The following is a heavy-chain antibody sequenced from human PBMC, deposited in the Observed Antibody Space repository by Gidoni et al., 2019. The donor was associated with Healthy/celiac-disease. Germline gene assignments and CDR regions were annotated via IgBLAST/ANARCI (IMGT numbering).Heavy chain of an antibody. J-gene: IGHJ4*02. CDR2: ISSSSSYI. V-gene: IGHV3-21*01. Sequence: EVQLVESGGGLVKPGGSLRLSCAASGFTSSSYSINWVRQAPGKGLEWVSSISSSSSYIYYTDSVKGRFTISRDNARSSLYLQMNSLRAEDTAVYYCARDGRCCTNGVCYTLFDYWGQGTLVTVSS. D-gene: IGHD2-8*01. CDR1: GFTSSSYS. CDR3: ARDGRCCTNGVCYTLFDY.